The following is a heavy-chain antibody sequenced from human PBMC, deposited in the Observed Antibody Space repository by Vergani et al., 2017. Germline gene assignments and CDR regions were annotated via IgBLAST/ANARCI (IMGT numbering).Heavy chain of an antibody. CDR2: ISGSSSYV. CDR1: GFTFSSYS. J-gene: IGHJ4*02. Sequence: EVQLVESGGGRVKPGESLRLSCAASGFTFSSYSMNWVRQAPGKGLEWVSSISGSSSYVYYADSVTGRFTISRDNTENSLYLQMNNLRGEDTAVYYCARGLWDCNRYSCSPPYYWGQGILVTVSS. V-gene: IGHV3-21*01. D-gene: IGHD2/OR15-2a*01. CDR3: ARGLWDCNRYSCSPPYY.